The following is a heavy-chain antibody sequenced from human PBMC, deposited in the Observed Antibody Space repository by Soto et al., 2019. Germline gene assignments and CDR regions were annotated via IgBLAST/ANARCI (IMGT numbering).Heavy chain of an antibody. CDR2: IIPILGIA. Sequence: QVQLVQSGAEVKKPGSSVKVSCKASGGTFSSYTISWVRQAPGQGLEWMGRIIPILGIANYAQKFQGSVTITADKSTSTAYMELSSLRSEDTAVYYCAREGVDCSGGSCSHYWGQGTLVTVSS. D-gene: IGHD2-15*01. CDR1: GGTFSSYT. CDR3: AREGVDCSGGSCSHY. J-gene: IGHJ4*02. V-gene: IGHV1-69*08.